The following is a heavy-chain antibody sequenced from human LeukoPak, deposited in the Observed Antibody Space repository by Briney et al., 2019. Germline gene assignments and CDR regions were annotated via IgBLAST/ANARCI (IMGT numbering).Heavy chain of an antibody. D-gene: IGHD2-8*01. Sequence: PSETLSLTCTVSGASTSSGLYYWNWFRQPAGKGLEDIGRIYNSGSTNYNPSLKSRVTISVDTSKNQFSLKLSSVTAADTAVYYCACTNGHMWGFDYWGQGTLVTVSS. CDR3: ACTNGHMWGFDY. J-gene: IGHJ4*02. V-gene: IGHV4-61*02. CDR1: GASTSSGLYY. CDR2: IYNSGST.